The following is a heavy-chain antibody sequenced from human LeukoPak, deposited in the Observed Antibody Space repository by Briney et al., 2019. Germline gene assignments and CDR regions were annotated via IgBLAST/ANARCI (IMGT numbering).Heavy chain of an antibody. D-gene: IGHD3-22*01. Sequence: GGSLRLSCAVSGFTFSAYAMSWVRQAPGKGLEWVSAMSGGGGMTYYADTVKGRFIITTDNPNNTLHLQMNSLRAEDAAVYYCAKGAMPYYDGSGYNYFDDWGQGTPVTVSS. V-gene: IGHV3-23*01. CDR3: AKGAMPYYDGSGYNYFDD. CDR2: MSGGGGMT. J-gene: IGHJ4*02. CDR1: GFTFSAYA.